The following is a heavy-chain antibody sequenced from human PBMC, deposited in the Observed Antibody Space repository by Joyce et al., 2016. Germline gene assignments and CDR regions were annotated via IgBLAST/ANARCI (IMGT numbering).Heavy chain of an antibody. D-gene: IGHD1-26*01. J-gene: IGHJ3*02. CDR2: LQSGGST. CDR1: GFVVSNNH. V-gene: IGHV3-53*01. Sequence: EVQVVESGCGLIQPGGSLRLSCAASGFVVSNNHMSWVRQAPGKGLEWVSVLQSGGSTYYADSVKGRFTSSRDNTKNTLHLQMNNLRAEDTAVYYCARPGGSSTRGAFDIWGQGTMVTVSS. CDR3: ARPGGSSTRGAFDI.